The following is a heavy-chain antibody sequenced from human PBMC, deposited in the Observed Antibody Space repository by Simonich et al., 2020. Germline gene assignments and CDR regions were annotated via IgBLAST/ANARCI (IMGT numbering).Heavy chain of an antibody. CDR3: ARDFRLQLVEIGTYYYYGMDV. CDR1: GFTFSSYE. J-gene: IGHJ6*02. V-gene: IGHV3-48*03. D-gene: IGHD6-6*01. CDR2: ISSSGSTI. Sequence: EVQLVESGGGLVQPGGSLRLSCAASGFTFSSYEMNWFRQAPGKGLEWVSYISSSGSTIYYADSVKGRFTISRDNAKNSLYLQMNSLRAEDTAVYYCARDFRLQLVEIGTYYYYGMDVWCQGTTVTVSS.